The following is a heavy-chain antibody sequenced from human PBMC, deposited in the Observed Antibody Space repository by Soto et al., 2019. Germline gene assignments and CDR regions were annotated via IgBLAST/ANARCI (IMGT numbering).Heavy chain of an antibody. CDR3: AKGINYYDSSGDSWFDP. J-gene: IGHJ5*02. D-gene: IGHD3-22*01. V-gene: IGHV4-30-2*01. Sequence: QMQLQESGSGLVKPSQTLSLTCTVSGGSINSGRYSWTWIRQPPGAGLEWIGHMYHIGTTYYNPSLKSRVTMSVDTSKNQFSLKLSSVTAADTAIYYCAKGINYYDSSGDSWFDPWSQGTLVTVSS. CDR1: GGSINSGRYS. CDR2: MYHIGTT.